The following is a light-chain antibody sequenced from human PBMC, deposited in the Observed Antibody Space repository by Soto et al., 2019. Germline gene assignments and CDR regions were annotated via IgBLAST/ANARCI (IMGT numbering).Light chain of an antibody. CDR1: QNISRW. CDR3: QQYESYSQT. V-gene: IGKV1-5*01. J-gene: IGKJ1*01. CDR2: DAS. Sequence: DIQITQSPTTLSSFLLDVVSITCRASQNISRWLAWHQQKPGKAPKFLIYDASSLERGVPSRFSGSGSGTDFTLTISGLQPDDFATYYCQQYESYSQTFGQGTKVDIK.